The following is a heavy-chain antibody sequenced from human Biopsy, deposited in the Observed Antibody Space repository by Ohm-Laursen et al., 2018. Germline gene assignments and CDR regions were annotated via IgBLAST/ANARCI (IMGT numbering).Heavy chain of an antibody. D-gene: IGHD1/OR15-1a*01. CDR3: ARGGGYNWNNGWFDP. V-gene: IGHV1-69*01. J-gene: IGHJ5*02. CDR2: IIGIFRTA. CDR1: GYTFYSYG. Sequence: SSVKVSCNASGYTFYSYGITWVRQAPGQGLEWMGGIIGIFRTAHYAQKFQGRVTITADEFMSTAYMELSSLRSEDTAVYYCARGGGYNWNNGWFDPWGQGTLVTVSS.